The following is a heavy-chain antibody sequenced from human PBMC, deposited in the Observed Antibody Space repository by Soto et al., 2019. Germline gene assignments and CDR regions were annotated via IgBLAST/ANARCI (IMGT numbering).Heavy chain of an antibody. CDR2: MSHSGGT. CDR3: ARVERGTATTVVDAFDI. CDR1: GGFVSSGNYY. J-gene: IGHJ3*02. Sequence: SETLSLTCAVYGGFVSSGNYYWSWIRQPPGKGLEWIGEMSHSGGTHFNPSLKSRVTISVDTSKNQFSLKMSSVTAADTALYYCARVERGTATTVVDAFDIWGPGTMVT. V-gene: IGHV4-61*01. D-gene: IGHD1-1*01.